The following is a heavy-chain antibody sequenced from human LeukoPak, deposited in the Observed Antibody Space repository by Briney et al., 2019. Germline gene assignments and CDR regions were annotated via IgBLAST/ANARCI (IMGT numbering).Heavy chain of an antibody. J-gene: IGHJ4*02. D-gene: IGHD3-10*01. CDR3: ARDREGIRRGAYYFDY. CDR2: ISSNDNSK. CDR1: GFSFSGYE. Sequence: PGGSLRLSCAASGFSFSGYEMSWVRQAPGKGLELVSYISSNDNSKYYGDSVKGRFTISRDNSKNSLYLQMNSLRAEDTAVYYCARDREGIRRGAYYFDYWGQGTLVTVSS. V-gene: IGHV3-48*03.